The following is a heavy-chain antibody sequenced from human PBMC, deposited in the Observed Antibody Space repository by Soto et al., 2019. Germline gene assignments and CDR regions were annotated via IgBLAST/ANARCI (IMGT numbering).Heavy chain of an antibody. Sequence: EVQLVESGGGLVQPGGSLRLSCAASGFTFSSYWMHWVRQAPGKGLVWISRINTDGRSTSYVDFVQGRFTISGDNGKNSLFLQMTSMRGEDPAVYYCARRGSGVTRGLHYWGQGTLVTVSS. D-gene: IGHD2-15*01. J-gene: IGHJ4*02. V-gene: IGHV3-74*01. CDR3: ARRGSGVTRGLHY. CDR2: INTDGRST. CDR1: GFTFSSYW.